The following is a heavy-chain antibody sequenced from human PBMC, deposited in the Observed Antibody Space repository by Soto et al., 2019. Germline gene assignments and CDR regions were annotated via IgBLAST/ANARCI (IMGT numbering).Heavy chain of an antibody. CDR1: GFTFSSYA. Sequence: EVQLLESGGGLVQPGGSLRLSCAASGFTFSSYAMSWVRQAPGKGLEWVSAISGSGGSTYYADSVKGRFTISRDNSKNPLYLQMNSLRAEDTAVYYCAKPPFPYSSSWYYFDYWGQGTLVTVSS. CDR3: AKPPFPYSSSWYYFDY. D-gene: IGHD6-13*01. CDR2: ISGSGGST. V-gene: IGHV3-23*01. J-gene: IGHJ4*02.